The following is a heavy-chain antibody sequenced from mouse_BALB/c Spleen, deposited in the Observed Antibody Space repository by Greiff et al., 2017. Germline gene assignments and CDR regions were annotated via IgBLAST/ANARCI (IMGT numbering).Heavy chain of an antibody. CDR3: ARGLLRVGWYFDV. CDR1: GFTFSSYA. CDR2: ISSGGST. D-gene: IGHD1-1*01. V-gene: IGHV5-6-5*01. J-gene: IGHJ1*01. Sequence: DVKLVESGGGLVKPGGSLKLSCAASGFTFSSYAMSWVRQTPEKRLEWVASISSGGSTYYPDSVKGRFTISRDNARNILYLQMSSLRSEDTAMYYCARGLLRVGWYFDVWGAGTTVTVSS.